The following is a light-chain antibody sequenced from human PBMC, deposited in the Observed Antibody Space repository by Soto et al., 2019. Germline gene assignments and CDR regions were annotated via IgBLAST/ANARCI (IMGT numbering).Light chain of an antibody. CDR3: AAWDDSLSAWV. CDR2: KNN. V-gene: IGLV1-47*01. J-gene: IGLJ3*02. CDR1: SYNVGKNL. Sequence: QSVLTQPPSASGTPGQRVTISCSGGSYNVGKNLVYWYQQRPGTAPKLIIFKNNQRPSGVPDRFSGSNSGSSASQAISGLRSEDEADYFCAAWDDSLSAWVFGGGTKLTVL.